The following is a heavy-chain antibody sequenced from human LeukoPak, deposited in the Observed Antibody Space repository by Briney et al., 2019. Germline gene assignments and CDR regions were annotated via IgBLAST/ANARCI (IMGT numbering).Heavy chain of an antibody. CDR3: ATATPYSGSSFDY. V-gene: IGHV1-46*01. D-gene: IGHD1-26*01. J-gene: IGHJ4*02. Sequence: ASVKVSCKASGYTFTSYYMHWVRQAPGQGLEWMGIINPSGGSTIYAQKFQGRVTMTEDTSTDTAYMELSSLRSEDTAVYYCATATPYSGSSFDYWGQGTLVTVSS. CDR2: INPSGGST. CDR1: GYTFTSYY.